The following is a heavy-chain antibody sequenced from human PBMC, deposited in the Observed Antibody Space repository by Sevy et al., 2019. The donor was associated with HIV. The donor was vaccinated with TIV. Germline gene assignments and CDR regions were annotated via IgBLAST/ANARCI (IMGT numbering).Heavy chain of an antibody. V-gene: IGHV5-51*01. CDR3: ARLNGATHYWYFDL. Sequence: GESLKISCKGSGYTFTSNWIGWVRQMPGKGLEWMGIIYPGDSDTRYSPSFQGQATISVDESISTAYLQWSSLKASDTAMDYCARLNGATHYWYFDLWGRGTLVTVSS. CDR1: GYTFTSNW. CDR2: IYPGDSDT. J-gene: IGHJ2*01. D-gene: IGHD5-12*01.